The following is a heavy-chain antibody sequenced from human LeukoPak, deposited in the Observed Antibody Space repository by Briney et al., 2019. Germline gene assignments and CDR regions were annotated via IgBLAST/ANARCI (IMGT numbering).Heavy chain of an antibody. J-gene: IGHJ2*01. CDR1: GFAVGGNY. D-gene: IGHD1-26*01. Sequence: GGSLRLSCVASGFAVGGNYMSWVRQAPGKGLEWVSLIYSGGAIRYADSVKGRFTISRDSSKNTLFLHMNTLRAEDTAIYYCAKDRTVGASYWYFDLWGRGTLVTVSS. CDR3: AKDRTVGASYWYFDL. V-gene: IGHV3-53*01. CDR2: IYSGGAI.